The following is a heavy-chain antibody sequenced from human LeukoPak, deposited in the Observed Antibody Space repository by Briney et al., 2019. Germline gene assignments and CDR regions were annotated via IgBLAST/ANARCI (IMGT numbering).Heavy chain of an antibody. Sequence: TSETLSLTCTVSGYSISSGYYWGWIRPPPGKGLEWIGSIYHSGSTYYNPSLKSRVTISVDTSKNQFSLKLSSVTAADTAVYYCAREQITITMVRGVIDYWGQGTLVTVSS. CDR2: IYHSGST. CDR3: AREQITITMVRGVIDY. V-gene: IGHV4-38-2*02. CDR1: GYSISSGYY. J-gene: IGHJ4*02. D-gene: IGHD3-10*01.